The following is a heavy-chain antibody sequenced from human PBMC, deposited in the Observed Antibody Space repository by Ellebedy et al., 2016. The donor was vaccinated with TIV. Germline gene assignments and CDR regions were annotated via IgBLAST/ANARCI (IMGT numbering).Heavy chain of an antibody. J-gene: IGHJ6*03. D-gene: IGHD3-10*01. CDR3: ARGYFGSGSYRDYYYYMDV. CDR2: IIPIFGLA. Sequence: AASVKVSCKASGGTFSSYAIRWVRQAPGQGLEWMGGIIPIFGLANYAQKFQGRVTITADKSTSTAYMELGSLRSEDTAVYYCARGYFGSGSYRDYYYYMDVWGKGTTVTVSS. CDR1: GGTFSSYA. V-gene: IGHV1-69*10.